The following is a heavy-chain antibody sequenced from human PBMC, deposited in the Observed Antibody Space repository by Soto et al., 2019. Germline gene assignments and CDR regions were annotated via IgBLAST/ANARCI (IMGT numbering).Heavy chain of an antibody. Sequence: EVPLLESGGGLVQPGGSLRLSCAASGFTFNNYPMSWVRQAPGKGLEWISVISGSGGSTYHADSVKGRFTISRDNSKNTLSLQMSSLRAEDTAVYYCAKYRNTASADFDYWGQGTLVTVSS. CDR3: AKYRNTASADFDY. CDR1: GFTFNNYP. CDR2: ISGSGGST. J-gene: IGHJ4*02. V-gene: IGHV3-23*01. D-gene: IGHD4-4*01.